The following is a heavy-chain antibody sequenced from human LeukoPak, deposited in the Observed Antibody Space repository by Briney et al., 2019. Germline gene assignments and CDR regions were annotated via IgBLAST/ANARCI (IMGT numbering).Heavy chain of an antibody. CDR3: ARRGAVAGRNHFDD. D-gene: IGHD6-19*01. CDR1: GDPIFTTSYY. V-gene: IGHV4-39*01. CDR2: SYYTASA. J-gene: IGHJ4*02. Sequence: KSSGPLTLTCTVAGDPIFTTSYYWDSIRQSPGKGLECIGSSYYTASAYHSPSLKSRLTVSVHTSKTQFSRRLTSVTAADTAVYYCARRGAVAGRNHFDDWGQGTLGTVSS.